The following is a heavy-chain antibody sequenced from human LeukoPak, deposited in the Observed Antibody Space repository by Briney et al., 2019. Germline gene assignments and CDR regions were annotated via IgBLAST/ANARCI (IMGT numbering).Heavy chain of an antibody. CDR3: ARDGVQKWELRGNFDY. Sequence: PSETLSLTCTVSGGSISSNSYYWGWIRQPPGKGLEWIGYIYYSGSTIYNPSLKSRVTISVDTSKNQFSLKLSSVTAADTAVYYCARDGVQKWELRGNFDYWGQGTLVTVSS. D-gene: IGHD1-26*01. CDR2: IYYSGST. J-gene: IGHJ4*02. CDR1: GGSISSNSYY. V-gene: IGHV4-61*05.